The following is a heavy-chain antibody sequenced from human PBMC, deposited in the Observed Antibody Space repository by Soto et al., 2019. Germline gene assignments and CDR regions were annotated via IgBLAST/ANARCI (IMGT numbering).Heavy chain of an antibody. D-gene: IGHD3-10*01. CDR2: ISGSGGST. CDR1: GFTFSSYA. Sequence: GGSLRLSCAASGFTFSSYAMSWVRQAPGKGLEWVSAISGSGGSTYYADSVKGRFTISRDNSKNTLYLQMNSLRAEDTAVYYWAKAAEPASYYGSGSGLSFDYWGQGTLVTAPQ. V-gene: IGHV3-23*01. CDR3: AKAAEPASYYGSGSGLSFDY. J-gene: IGHJ4*02.